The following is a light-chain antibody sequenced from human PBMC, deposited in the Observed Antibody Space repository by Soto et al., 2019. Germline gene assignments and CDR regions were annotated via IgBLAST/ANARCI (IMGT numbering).Light chain of an antibody. Sequence: VLTQSPGTLSLSPGERATLSCRASQSISSTSLAWYQHQPGQAPRLLVYGASVRASGIPDRFSGGGSGTDFTLTISRLEPEDFAVYYCQRDGNSPPLTFGGGTKVEIK. CDR3: QRDGNSPPLT. V-gene: IGKV3-20*01. CDR2: GAS. J-gene: IGKJ4*01. CDR1: QSISSTS.